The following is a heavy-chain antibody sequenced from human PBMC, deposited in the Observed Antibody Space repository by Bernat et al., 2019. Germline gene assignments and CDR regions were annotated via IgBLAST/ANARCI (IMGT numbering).Heavy chain of an antibody. CDR2: ISYDGSNK. D-gene: IGHD4-11*01. CDR3: AKDGERRNTVTTGVDY. V-gene: IGHV3-30*18. J-gene: IGHJ4*01. CDR1: FTFSSYG. Sequence: FTFSSYGMHLVRHAPGKVLEWFAVISYDGSNKYYADSVKCRFTISIDNSKNTMYLQMNSLRAEDTAVYYCAKDGERRNTVTTGVDYW.